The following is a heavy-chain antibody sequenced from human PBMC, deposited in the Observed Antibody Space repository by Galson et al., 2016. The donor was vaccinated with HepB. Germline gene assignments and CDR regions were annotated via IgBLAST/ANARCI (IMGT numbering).Heavy chain of an antibody. D-gene: IGHD3-10*01. V-gene: IGHV2-70*11. CDR3: ARGGFGDLLYFDP. Sequence: PALVKPTQTLTLTCTFSRFSLTTSGMCVSWIRQPPGKALEWLARIDWDDEKYYSASLETRLTISKDTSKNQVVLTMTNMDPVDTATYYCARGGFGDLLYFDPWGQGTLVTASS. CDR2: IDWDDEK. CDR1: RFSLTTSGMC. J-gene: IGHJ5*02.